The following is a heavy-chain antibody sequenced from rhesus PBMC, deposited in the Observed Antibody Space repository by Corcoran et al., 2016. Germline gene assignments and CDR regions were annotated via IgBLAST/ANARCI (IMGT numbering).Heavy chain of an antibody. CDR3: ASNSGSYYYGY. D-gene: IGHD3-16*01. V-gene: IGHV3-110*02. Sequence: EVQLVESGGGLVQPGGPLRLSCAASGFTFSDHYMDWVRQAPGKGLELVLSISRGSGSTQLYPDSVKGLFTISRDNAKNTVYLQMNSLRAEDTAVYYCASNSGSYYYGYWGQGVLVTVSS. CDR2: ISRGSGSTQ. J-gene: IGHJ4*01. CDR1: GFTFSDHY.